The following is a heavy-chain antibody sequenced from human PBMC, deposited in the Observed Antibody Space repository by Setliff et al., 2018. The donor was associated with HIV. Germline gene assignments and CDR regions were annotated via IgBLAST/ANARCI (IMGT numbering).Heavy chain of an antibody. J-gene: IGHJ6*04. V-gene: IGHV1-8*01. CDR1: GHPFSNYD. CDR2: INPNSGAT. D-gene: IGHD3-10*01. CDR3: PSGNGVRGVMIEGGLDV. Sequence: ASVKVSCKTSGHPFSNYDIIWVRRATGQGLEWMGWINPNSGATGYAQKFKDRFTMTSDTSISTAYMELSSLTSEDTAVYYCPSGNGVRGVMIEGGLDVWGKGTTVTVSS.